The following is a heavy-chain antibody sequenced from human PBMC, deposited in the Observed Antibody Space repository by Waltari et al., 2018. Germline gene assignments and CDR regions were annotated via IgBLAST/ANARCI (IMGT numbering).Heavy chain of an antibody. J-gene: IGHJ4*02. CDR3: ARHKVPPFDY. Sequence: QVQLQESGPGLVKPSETLSLTCAVSGYSISSGYSWGWIRQPPGKGLEWIGSIYHSGSTYYNPSLKSRVTISVDTSKNQFSLKLSSVTAADTAVYYCARHKVPPFDYWGQGTLVTISS. V-gene: IGHV4-38-2*01. CDR1: GYSISSGYS. CDR2: IYHSGST.